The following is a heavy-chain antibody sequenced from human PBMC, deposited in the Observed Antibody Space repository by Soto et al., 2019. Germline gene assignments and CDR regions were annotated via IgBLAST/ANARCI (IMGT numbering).Heavy chain of an antibody. CDR3: ARESGGATATLDYYYFYMAV. CDR2: INPNGGVT. Sequence: QVQLVQSGAEVRKPGASVTVSCRSSGDSFNDYYIHWVRQAPGQGFGWMGWINPNGGVTKYAQKFQGWVSMTRDTSITTVYMQLSRLRSDDTAVYYCARESGGATATLDYYYFYMAVWGSGTTVTVSS. CDR1: GDSFNDYY. D-gene: IGHD5-12*01. V-gene: IGHV1-2*04. J-gene: IGHJ6*03.